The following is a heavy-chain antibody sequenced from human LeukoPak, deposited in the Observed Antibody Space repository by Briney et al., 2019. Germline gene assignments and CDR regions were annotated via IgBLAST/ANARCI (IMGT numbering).Heavy chain of an antibody. Sequence: PSETLSLTCTVSGGSISSGSYYWSWIRQPAGKGLEWIGRIYTSGSTNYNPSLKSRVTISVDTSKNQFSLKLSSVTAADTAVYYCASTRWFGEFIPHNFDYWGQGTLVTVSS. CDR2: IYTSGST. CDR1: GGSISSGSYY. V-gene: IGHV4-61*02. D-gene: IGHD3-10*01. J-gene: IGHJ4*02. CDR3: ASTRWFGEFIPHNFDY.